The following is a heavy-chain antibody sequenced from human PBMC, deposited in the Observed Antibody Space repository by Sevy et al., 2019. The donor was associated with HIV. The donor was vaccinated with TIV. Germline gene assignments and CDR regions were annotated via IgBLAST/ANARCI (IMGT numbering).Heavy chain of an antibody. J-gene: IGHJ4*02. Sequence: GGSLRLSCAASGFTCSVYWMSWVRQAPGKGLEWVATMKEDGSDKDYVDSVKGRFHISGDNATNSLYLEMNSLKAEDTAVYYCVRGGLGGYSYSLDCWGQGTLVTVSS. CDR3: VRGGLGGYSYSLDC. D-gene: IGHD5-18*01. CDR1: GFTCSVYW. CDR2: MKEDGSDK. V-gene: IGHV3-7*01.